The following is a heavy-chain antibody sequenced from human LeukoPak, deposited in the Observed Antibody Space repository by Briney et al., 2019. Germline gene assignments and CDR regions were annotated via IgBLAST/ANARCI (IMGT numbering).Heavy chain of an antibody. CDR1: GFTFTLHA. CDR2: IWYDGSNK. CDR3: ARDHMNLGSHGQSFDY. D-gene: IGHD3-16*01. J-gene: IGHJ4*02. V-gene: IGHV3-33*08. Sequence: HPGGSLRLSCAASGFTFTLHAMNWVRQAPGKGLEWVAIIWYDGSNKYYADSVKGRFTISRDNSKNTLYLQMNSLRVEDTAVYYCARDHMNLGSHGQSFDYWGQGTLVTVSS.